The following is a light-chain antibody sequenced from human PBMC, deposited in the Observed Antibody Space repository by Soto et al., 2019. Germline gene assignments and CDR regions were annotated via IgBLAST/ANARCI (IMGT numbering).Light chain of an antibody. Sequence: DIQMTRSPSTLSASVGDRVTITCRASQSISSWLAWYQQKPGKAPKLLIYKASSLESGVPSRFSGSGSGTEFTLTISSLQPDDFATYYCQQYNSSFGQGTKVDIK. J-gene: IGKJ2*01. CDR3: QQYNSS. CDR2: KAS. CDR1: QSISSW. V-gene: IGKV1-5*03.